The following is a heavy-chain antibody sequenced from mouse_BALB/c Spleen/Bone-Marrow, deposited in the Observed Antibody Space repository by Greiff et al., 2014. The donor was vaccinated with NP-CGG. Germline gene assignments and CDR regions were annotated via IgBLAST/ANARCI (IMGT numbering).Heavy chain of an antibody. CDR3: ARLYYYGNFAY. D-gene: IGHD1-1*01. CDR2: TNPDSSTI. J-gene: IGHJ2*01. V-gene: IGHV4-1*02. CDR1: GFDFSRYW. Sequence: EVKLVESGGGLVQPGGSLKLSCAASGFDFSRYWMSWVRQAPGKGLEWIGETNPDSSTINYTPSLKDKFIISRDNAKNTLYLQMSKVRSEDTALYYCARLYYYGNFAYWGQGTTLTVSS.